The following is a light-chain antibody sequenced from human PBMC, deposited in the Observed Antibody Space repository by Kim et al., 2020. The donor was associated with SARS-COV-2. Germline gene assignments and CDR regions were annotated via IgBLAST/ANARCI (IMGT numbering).Light chain of an antibody. CDR1: EDITNY. J-gene: IGKJ5*01. CDR3: QHYKNLPLT. CDR2: DAS. V-gene: IGKV1-33*01. Sequence: DIQLTQSPSSLSASVGDRVTITCQASEDITNYLNWYQQKPGKAPKLLIFDASNLEAGAPSRFSGSGSGTHFMFVIDSLQPEDAATFHCQHYKNLPLTFGQGTRLEI.